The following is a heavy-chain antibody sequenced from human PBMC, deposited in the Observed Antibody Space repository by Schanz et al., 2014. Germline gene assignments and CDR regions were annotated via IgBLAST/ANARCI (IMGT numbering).Heavy chain of an antibody. J-gene: IGHJ4*02. V-gene: IGHV4-34*02. CDR2: IFPSGGA. CDR1: GTSLNDYY. CDR3: VRVKGENSGHDYIVY. Sequence: QVHLQQWGAGLLKPSETLSLTCRVSGTSLNDYYWTWIRQPLGKGLDWIGEIFPSGGANYNPSLGSRVTMSLDTAENQFSLELASVTAADTAIYYCVRVKGENSGHDYIVYWGQGIQVTVSP. D-gene: IGHD5-12*01.